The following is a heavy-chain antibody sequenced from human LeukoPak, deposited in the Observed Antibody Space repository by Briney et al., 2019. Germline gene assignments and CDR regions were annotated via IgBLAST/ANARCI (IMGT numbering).Heavy chain of an antibody. J-gene: IGHJ4*02. CDR3: AKTHSGSYYSFDY. CDR2: ISWNSGSI. CDR1: GFTFSSYG. D-gene: IGHD1-26*01. Sequence: GGSLRLSCAASGFTFSSYGMHWVRQAPGKGLEWVSGISWNSGSIGYADSVKGRFTISRDNAKNSLYLQMNSLRAEDTALYYCAKTHSGSYYSFDYWGQGTLVTVSS. V-gene: IGHV3-9*01.